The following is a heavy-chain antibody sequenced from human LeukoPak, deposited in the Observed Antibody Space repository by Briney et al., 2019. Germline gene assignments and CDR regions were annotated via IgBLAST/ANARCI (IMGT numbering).Heavy chain of an antibody. V-gene: IGHV4-38-2*01. Sequence: SETLSLTCAVSGYSLSSGYYWGWIRQPPGKGLEWIGSIYHSGSTYYNPSLKSRVTISVDTSKNQFSLKLSSVTAADTAVYYCARHSSTYYDFWSEPSWFDPWGQGTLVTVSS. D-gene: IGHD3-3*01. J-gene: IGHJ5*02. CDR2: IYHSGST. CDR1: GYSLSSGYY. CDR3: ARHSSTYYDFWSEPSWFDP.